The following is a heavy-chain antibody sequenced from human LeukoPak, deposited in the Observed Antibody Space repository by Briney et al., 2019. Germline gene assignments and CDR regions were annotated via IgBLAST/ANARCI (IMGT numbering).Heavy chain of an antibody. CDR1: GFTSSSFE. CDR2: ISSSGSSI. D-gene: IGHD3-22*01. J-gene: IGHJ4*02. CDR3: ARDHSITTLYFDY. Sequence: QPGGSLRLSCAASGFTSSSFEMNWVRQAPGKGLEWISYISSSGSSIYYADSVEGRFTISRDNAKNSLYLQMNSLRAEDTAVYYCARDHSITTLYFDYWGQGTLVTVSS. V-gene: IGHV3-48*03.